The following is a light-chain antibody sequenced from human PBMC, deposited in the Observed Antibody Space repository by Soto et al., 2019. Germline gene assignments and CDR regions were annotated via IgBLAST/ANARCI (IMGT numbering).Light chain of an antibody. Sequence: QSVLTQPPSVSGAPGQRVTISCTGSSSNIGAGYDVHWYQQLPGTAPKLLIYGNGNRPSGVPDRFSGSKSGTSASLAITGLQAADEADYYCQSYDSSLSAYVVFGGGTKLTVL. CDR1: SSNIGAGYD. CDR3: QSYDSSLSAYVV. V-gene: IGLV1-40*01. CDR2: GNG. J-gene: IGLJ2*01.